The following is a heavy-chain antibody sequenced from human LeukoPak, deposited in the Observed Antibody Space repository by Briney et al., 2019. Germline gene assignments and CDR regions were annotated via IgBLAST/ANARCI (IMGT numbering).Heavy chain of an antibody. V-gene: IGHV4-59*01. CDR2: IYYSGST. D-gene: IGHD3-22*01. CDR1: GGSISSYY. Sequence: SETLSLTCTVSGGSISSYYWSWIRQPPGKGLEWIGYIYYSGSTNYNPSLKSRVTISLDTSKNQFSLKLSSVTAADTAVYYCARGSAYYYDSSGYYLYYFDYWGQGTLVTVSS. J-gene: IGHJ4*02. CDR3: ARGSAYYYDSSGYYLYYFDY.